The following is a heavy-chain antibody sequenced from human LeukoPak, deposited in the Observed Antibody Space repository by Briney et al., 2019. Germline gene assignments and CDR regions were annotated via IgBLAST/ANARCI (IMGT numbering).Heavy chain of an antibody. D-gene: IGHD3-10*01. CDR3: ATNTMFRGIHAFDI. J-gene: IGHJ3*02. V-gene: IGHV5-51*01. Sequence: GESLKISCKGSGYSFTSYWIGWVRQMPGKGLEWMGIIYPGDSDTRYSPSFQSQVTISADKSISTAYLQWSSLKASDSAMYYCATNTMFRGIHAFDIWGHGTMVTVSS. CDR2: IYPGDSDT. CDR1: GYSFTSYW.